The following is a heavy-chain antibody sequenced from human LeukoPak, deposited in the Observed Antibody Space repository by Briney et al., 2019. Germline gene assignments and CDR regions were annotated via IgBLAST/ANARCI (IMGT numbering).Heavy chain of an antibody. D-gene: IGHD3-9*01. J-gene: IGHJ5*02. V-gene: IGHV4-39*07. CDR3: ATEFYDFLSGESWFDP. CDR2: IDYSGRT. CDR1: GGSISSYY. Sequence: PSETLSLTCTVSGGSISSYYWGWIRQAPGKGPVWIASIDYSGRTFYNPSLRSRVTISVDTSNNDFSLNLTSVTAADTAVYYCATEFYDFLSGESWFDPWGQGALVTVS.